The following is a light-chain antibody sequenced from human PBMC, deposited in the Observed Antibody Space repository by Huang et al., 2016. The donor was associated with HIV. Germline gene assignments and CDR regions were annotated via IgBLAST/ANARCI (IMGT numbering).Light chain of an antibody. CDR3: QQYGGSHPDT. J-gene: IGKJ2*01. Sequence: EIVLTQSPGTLSMSPGERATLSCRASQTVTSSYLAWYQQKPGQPPRLLSYGASTRATGIPDRFDGSGSGTDFTLTISRLEPEDVAVYYCQQYGGSHPDTFGQGTRLEIK. V-gene: IGKV3-20*01. CDR2: GAS. CDR1: QTVTSSY.